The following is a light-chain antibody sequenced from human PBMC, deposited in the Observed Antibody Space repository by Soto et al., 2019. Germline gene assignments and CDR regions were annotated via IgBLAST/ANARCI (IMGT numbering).Light chain of an antibody. CDR2: DAS. Sequence: AIQLTQSPSSLSASVGDRVSITCRASQGISSALAWYQHKPGKAPKILIYDASSLQSGVLSRFSGSESGTECTLTISSLQPEDFATYYCQQLKTYPFTFGQGTRLEIK. CDR3: QQLKTYPFT. J-gene: IGKJ5*01. CDR1: QGISSA. V-gene: IGKV1-13*02.